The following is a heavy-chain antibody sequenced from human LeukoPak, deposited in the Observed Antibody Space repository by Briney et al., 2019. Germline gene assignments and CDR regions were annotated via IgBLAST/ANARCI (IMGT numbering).Heavy chain of an antibody. D-gene: IGHD2-15*01. Sequence: SETLSLTCTVSGGSISSSSYYWGWIRQPPGKGLEWIGSIYYSGSTYYNPSLKSRVTISVDTSKNQFSLKLSSVTAADTAVYYCARAPNFYCSGGSCYYFDYWGQGTLVTVSS. CDR2: IYYSGST. J-gene: IGHJ4*02. CDR3: ARAPNFYCSGGSCYYFDY. V-gene: IGHV4-39*07. CDR1: GGSISSSSYY.